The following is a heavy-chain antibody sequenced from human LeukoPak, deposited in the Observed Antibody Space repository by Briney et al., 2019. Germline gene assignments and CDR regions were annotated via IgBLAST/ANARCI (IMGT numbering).Heavy chain of an antibody. J-gene: IGHJ4*02. CDR1: GGFNISSSYY. D-gene: IGHD2-15*01. Sequence: SGTLSQTCTVTGGFNISSSYYWCWPRDPTGKGVGGIGSYYYSGSTYYNPSLKSRVTISIDTSKNQFYLKLSSVTAEDTAVYYCARDVVVVVAVREYDFDYWGQRTLVTVS. V-gene: IGHV4-39*07. CDR2: YYYSGST. CDR3: ARDVVVVVAVREYDFDY.